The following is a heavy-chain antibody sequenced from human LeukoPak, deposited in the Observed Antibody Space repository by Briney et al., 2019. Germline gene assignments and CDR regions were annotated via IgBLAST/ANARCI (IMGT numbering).Heavy chain of an antibody. V-gene: IGHV3-64*01. Sequence: GGSLRLSCAASGFTFSSYAMHWVRQAPGKGLEYASAISSNGGSTYYANSVKGRFTISRDNSKNTLYLQMGSLRAEDTAVYYCARSWDAFDIWGQGTMVTVSS. J-gene: IGHJ3*02. CDR1: GFTFSSYA. CDR2: ISSNGGST. CDR3: ARSWDAFDI.